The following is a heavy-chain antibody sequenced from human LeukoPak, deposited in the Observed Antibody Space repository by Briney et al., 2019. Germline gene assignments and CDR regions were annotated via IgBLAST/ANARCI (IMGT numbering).Heavy chain of an antibody. Sequence: PGGSLRLSCAASEFIFSGYWMNWVRQAPGMGLEWVANIKQDGSEKRYVDSVRGRFTISRDNAKNSLYLQMNSLRVEDTAVYYCARDGFVGAADYWGQGTLVTVSS. CDR3: ARDGFVGAADY. CDR2: IKQDGSEK. J-gene: IGHJ4*02. D-gene: IGHD6-13*01. V-gene: IGHV3-7*01. CDR1: EFIFSGYW.